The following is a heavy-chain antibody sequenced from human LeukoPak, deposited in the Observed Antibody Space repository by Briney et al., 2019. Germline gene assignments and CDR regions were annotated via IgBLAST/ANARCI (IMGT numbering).Heavy chain of an antibody. CDR1: GGSISSSNW. Sequence: PSGTLSLTCAVSGGSISSSNWWSWVRQPPGKGLEWFGEIYHSGSTNYNPSLKSRVTISVDKSKNQFSLKLSSVTAADTAVYYCARERKPYYDSSGYYSDWGQGTLVTVSS. J-gene: IGHJ4*02. CDR3: ARERKPYYDSSGYYSD. D-gene: IGHD3-22*01. V-gene: IGHV4-4*02. CDR2: IYHSGST.